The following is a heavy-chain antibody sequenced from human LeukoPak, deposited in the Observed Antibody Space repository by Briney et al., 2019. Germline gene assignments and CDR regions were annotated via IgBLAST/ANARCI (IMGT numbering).Heavy chain of an antibody. J-gene: IGHJ4*02. CDR3: ARGSKETSFDY. Sequence: SETLSLTCTVSGGSISSYYWSWIRQPPGKGLEWIGYIYYSGSTNYNPSLKSRVTISVDTSKNQFSLKLSSVTAADTAVYYCARGSKETSFDYWDQGTLVTVSS. CDR2: IYYSGST. V-gene: IGHV4-59*01. CDR1: GGSISSYY.